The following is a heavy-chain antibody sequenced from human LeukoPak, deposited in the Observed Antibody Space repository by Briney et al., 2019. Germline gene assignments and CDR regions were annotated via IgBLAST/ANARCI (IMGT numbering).Heavy chain of an antibody. CDR2: ISAYNGNT. D-gene: IGHD2-15*01. CDR1: GHPFINYG. V-gene: IGHV1-18*01. J-gene: IGHJ3*01. Sequence: ASVKVSCKASGHPFINYGISWVRQAPGQGLEWMGCISAYNGNTNYAQKLQGRVTMTTDTSTSAAYMELRSLRSDDTAVYYCARENRYCRGGSCYSVASDDAFDVWGQGTMVTVSS. CDR3: ARENRYCRGGSCYSVASDDAFDV.